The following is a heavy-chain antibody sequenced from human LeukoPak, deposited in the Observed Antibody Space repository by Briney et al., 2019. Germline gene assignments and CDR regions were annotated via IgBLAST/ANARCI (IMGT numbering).Heavy chain of an antibody. Sequence: PGGSLRLSCAASGFTFSAYSMNWVRQAPGKGLEWVSYISSATTTINYADSVKGRFTISRDNAKNTLYLQMNSLRDEDTAVYYCANQEYYYGSGSYYNPLPFDYWGQGTQVTVSS. CDR1: GFTFSAYS. CDR2: ISSATTTI. CDR3: ANQEYYYGSGSYYNPLPFDY. D-gene: IGHD3-10*01. V-gene: IGHV3-48*02. J-gene: IGHJ4*02.